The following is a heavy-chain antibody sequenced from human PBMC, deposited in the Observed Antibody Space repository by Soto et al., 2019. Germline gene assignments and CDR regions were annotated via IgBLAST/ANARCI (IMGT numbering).Heavy chain of an antibody. CDR3: AKEVITMIA. CDR1: GFIFSSYG. Sequence: AGGSLRLSCAASGFIFSSYGMHWVRQAPGKGLEWVAVISYDGSNKYYADSVKGRFTISRDNSKNTLYLQMSSLRAEDTAVYYCAKEVITMIAWGQGTLVTVSS. J-gene: IGHJ4*02. D-gene: IGHD3-22*01. V-gene: IGHV3-30*18. CDR2: ISYDGSNK.